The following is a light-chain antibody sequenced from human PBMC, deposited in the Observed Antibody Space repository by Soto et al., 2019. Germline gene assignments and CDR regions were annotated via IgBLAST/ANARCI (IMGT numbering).Light chain of an antibody. CDR2: WAS. CDR3: QQYYSTPLP. J-gene: IGKJ4*01. CDR1: QSVLYSSNNKNY. Sequence: DIVMTQSPDSLAVSLGERATFNCKSSQSVLYSSNNKNYLAWYQQKPGQPPKLLIYWASTRESGVPDRFSGSGSGTDFTLTISSLQAEDVAVYYCQQYYSTPLPFGGGTKVDI. V-gene: IGKV4-1*01.